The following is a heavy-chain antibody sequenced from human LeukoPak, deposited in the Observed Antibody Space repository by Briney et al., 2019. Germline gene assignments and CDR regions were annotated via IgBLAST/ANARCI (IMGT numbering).Heavy chain of an antibody. CDR3: AREVGSPSLGYYYMDV. D-gene: IGHD1-26*01. V-gene: IGHV3-21*01. CDR2: IGSSTTNT. CDR1: GFTFSSYS. J-gene: IGHJ6*03. Sequence: PRGSLRLSCAASGFTFSSYSMNWVRQAPGKGLEWVSFIGSSTTNTYYADAVKGRFTISRDNAKNSLYLKMNSLRAEDTAVYYCAREVGSPSLGYYYMDVWGKGTTVTVSS.